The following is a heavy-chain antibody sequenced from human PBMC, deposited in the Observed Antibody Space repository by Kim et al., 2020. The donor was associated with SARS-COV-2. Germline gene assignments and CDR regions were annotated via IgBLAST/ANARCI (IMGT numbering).Heavy chain of an antibody. CDR3: ARGLRGGPRVL. Sequence: GGSLRLSCAASGFTFSGYGMNWVRQAPGKGLEWVSAISSSGGSTYYADSVKGRFTISRDNAKNSLYLQMNSLRAEDTAVYHCARGLRGGPRVLWGEGTLVPVS. J-gene: IGHJ4*02. D-gene: IGHD3-10*01. CDR1: GFTFSGYG. V-gene: IGHV3-21*01. CDR2: ISSSGGST.